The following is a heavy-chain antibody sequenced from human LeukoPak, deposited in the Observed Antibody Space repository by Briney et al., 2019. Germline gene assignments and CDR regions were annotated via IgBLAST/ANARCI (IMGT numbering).Heavy chain of an antibody. CDR2: INPSGGST. D-gene: IGHD5-24*01. V-gene: IGHV1-46*01. CDR1: GYTFTSYY. CDR3: ATSSGGYNAFDI. J-gene: IGHJ3*02. Sequence: ASVKVSCKASGYTFTSYYMHWVRQAPGQGLEWMGIINPSGGSTSYAQKFQGRVTMTRDTSTGTVYMELSSLRSEDTAVYYCATSSGGYNAFDIWGQGTMVTVSS.